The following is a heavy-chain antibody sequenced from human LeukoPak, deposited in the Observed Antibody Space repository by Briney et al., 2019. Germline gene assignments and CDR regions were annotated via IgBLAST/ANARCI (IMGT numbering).Heavy chain of an antibody. Sequence: GGSLRLSCAASGFTFSSYGMHWVRQAPGKGLEWEAFIRYDGSNKYYADSVKGRFTISRDNSKNTLYLQMNSLRAEDTAVYYCAKDVSGSYFFYYWGQGTLVTVSS. V-gene: IGHV3-30*02. CDR1: GFTFSSYG. CDR3: AKDVSGSYFFYY. J-gene: IGHJ4*02. D-gene: IGHD1-26*01. CDR2: IRYDGSNK.